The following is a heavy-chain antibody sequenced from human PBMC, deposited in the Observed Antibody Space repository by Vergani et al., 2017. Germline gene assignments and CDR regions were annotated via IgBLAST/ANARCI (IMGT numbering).Heavy chain of an antibody. Sequence: QVQLQQWGAGLLKPSETLSLTCAVYGGSFSGYYWSWIRQPPGKGLEWIGEINHSGSTNYNPSLKSRVTISVETSKNQFSLKLSSVTAADTAGYYCARGGLWIQLWKRYWYFDLWGRGTLVTVSS. CDR3: ARGGLWIQLWKRYWYFDL. D-gene: IGHD5-18*01. J-gene: IGHJ2*01. CDR1: GGSFSGYY. V-gene: IGHV4-34*01. CDR2: INHSGST.